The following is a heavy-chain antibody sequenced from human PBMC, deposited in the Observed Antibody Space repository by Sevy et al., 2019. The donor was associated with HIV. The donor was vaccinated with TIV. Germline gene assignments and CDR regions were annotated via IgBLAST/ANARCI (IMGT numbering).Heavy chain of an antibody. V-gene: IGHV1-46*01. Sequence: ASVKVSCKASGYTFTNYYMHWVRQAPGQGLEWMGIINPSGGSTSYAQKLQGRVTMTTDTSTSTAYMELRSLRSDDTAVYYCARDDCSSTSCQPYYYYGMDVWGQGTTVTVSS. CDR3: ARDDCSSTSCQPYYYYGMDV. CDR2: INPSGGST. J-gene: IGHJ6*02. D-gene: IGHD2-2*01. CDR1: GYTFTNYY.